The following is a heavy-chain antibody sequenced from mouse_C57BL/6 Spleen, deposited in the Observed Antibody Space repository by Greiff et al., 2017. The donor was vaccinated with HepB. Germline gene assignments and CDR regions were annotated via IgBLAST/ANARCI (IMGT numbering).Heavy chain of an antibody. CDR3: ANHGWDFAY. CDR2: INPNNGGT. V-gene: IGHV1-26*01. CDR1: GYTFTDYY. Sequence: EVQLQQSGPELVKPGASVKISCKASGYTFTDYYMNWVKQSHGKSLEWIGDINPNNGGTSYNQKFKGKATLTVDKSSSTAYMELRSLTSEDSAVYYCANHGWDFAYWGQGTLVTVSA. D-gene: IGHD4-1*01. J-gene: IGHJ3*01.